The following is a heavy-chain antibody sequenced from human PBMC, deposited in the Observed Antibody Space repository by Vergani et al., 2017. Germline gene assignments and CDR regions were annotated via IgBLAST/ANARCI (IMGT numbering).Heavy chain of an antibody. CDR1: GFTFSSYG. CDR2: IWYDGSNK. V-gene: IGHV3-33*01. D-gene: IGHD2-15*01. Sequence: QVQLVESGGGVVQPGRSLRLSCAASGFTFSSYGMHWVRQAPGKGLEWVAVIWYDGSNKYYADSVKGRFTISRDNSKHTLYLQMNSLRAEDTAVYYCARGVVVAATPPFDYWGQGTLVTVSS. CDR3: ARGVVVAATPPFDY. J-gene: IGHJ4*02.